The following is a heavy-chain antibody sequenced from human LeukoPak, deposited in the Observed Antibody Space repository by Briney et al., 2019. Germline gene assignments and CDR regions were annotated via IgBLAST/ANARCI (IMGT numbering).Heavy chain of an antibody. D-gene: IGHD4-17*01. V-gene: IGHV3-21*01. Sequence: GGSLRLSCAASGFTFSSYSMNWVRQAPGKGLEWVSSISSSSSYIYYADSVKGRFTISRDNAKHSLYLQMNSLRAEDTAVYYCARGIYGDPSDYWGQGTLVTVSS. J-gene: IGHJ4*02. CDR1: GFTFSSYS. CDR2: ISSSSSYI. CDR3: ARGIYGDPSDY.